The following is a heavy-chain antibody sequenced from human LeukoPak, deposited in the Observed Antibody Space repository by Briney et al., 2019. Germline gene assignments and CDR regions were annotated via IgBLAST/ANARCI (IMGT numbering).Heavy chain of an antibody. J-gene: IGHJ4*02. CDR3: AREEANTRIHFDY. CDR1: GYTFTGYY. V-gene: IGHV1-2*02. D-gene: IGHD3-22*01. Sequence: GASVKVSCKASGYTFTGYYIHWVRQAPGQGLEWMGYINPNSGYTNYAQKFQDRVIMTRDTSISTAYMELSRLRSDDTAVYYCAREEANTRIHFDYWGQGTLVTVSS. CDR2: INPNSGYT.